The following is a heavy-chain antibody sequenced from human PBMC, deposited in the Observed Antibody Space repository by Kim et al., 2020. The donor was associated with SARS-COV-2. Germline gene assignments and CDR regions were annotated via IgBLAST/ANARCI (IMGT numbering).Heavy chain of an antibody. J-gene: IGHJ4*02. D-gene: IGHD3-9*01. V-gene: IGHV3-9*01. Sequence: GGSLRLSCAASGFTFGDYAMHWVRQAPGKGLEWVSGISWNSGSIGYADSVKGRFTISRDNAKNSLYLQMNSLRAEDTALYYCAKDSPSVYDILTGYYNGYFDYWGQGTLVTVSS. CDR3: AKDSPSVYDILTGYYNGYFDY. CDR1: GFTFGDYA. CDR2: ISWNSGSI.